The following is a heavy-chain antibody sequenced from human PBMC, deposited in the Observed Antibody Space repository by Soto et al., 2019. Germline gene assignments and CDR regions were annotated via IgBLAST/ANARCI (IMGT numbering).Heavy chain of an antibody. V-gene: IGHV3-33*01. CDR1: GFTFSSHG. Sequence: QVQLVQSGGGVVQPGRSLRLSCAASGFTFSSHGMHWVRQAPGKGLGWVAVIWYDGSNKYYADSVKGRFTISRDNSKNMLYLEMNSLRAGDTAVYYCARWGNWKVADYWGQGALVTVSS. CDR3: ARWGNWKVADY. J-gene: IGHJ4*02. CDR2: IWYDGSNK. D-gene: IGHD3-16*01.